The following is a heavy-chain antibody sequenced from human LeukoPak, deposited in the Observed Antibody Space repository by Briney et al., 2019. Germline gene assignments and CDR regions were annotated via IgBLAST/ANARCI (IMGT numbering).Heavy chain of an antibody. CDR2: IYYSGST. V-gene: IGHV4-39*01. D-gene: IGHD2-2*01. CDR1: GGSISSSSYY. Sequence: SETLSLACTVSGGSISSSSYYWGWIRQPPGKGLEWIGSIYYSGSTYYNPSLKRRVTISVDTSKNQFSLKLSSVTAADTAVYYCARSIVVVPAAISWFDPWGQGTLVTVSS. J-gene: IGHJ5*02. CDR3: ARSIVVVPAAISWFDP.